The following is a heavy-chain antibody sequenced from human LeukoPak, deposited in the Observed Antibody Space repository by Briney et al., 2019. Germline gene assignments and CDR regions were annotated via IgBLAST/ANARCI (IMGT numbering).Heavy chain of an antibody. CDR3: AKDTRAAG. Sequence: GGSLRLSCATSGFSFSSYAMSWVRQAPGKGLEWVSFITSSSGYTNYADSVKGRFTISRDNSKNTLYLQMNSLRAEDTAVYYCAKDTRAAGWGQGTLVTASS. V-gene: IGHV3-23*01. CDR1: GFSFSSYA. J-gene: IGHJ4*02. CDR2: ITSSSGYT. D-gene: IGHD6-13*01.